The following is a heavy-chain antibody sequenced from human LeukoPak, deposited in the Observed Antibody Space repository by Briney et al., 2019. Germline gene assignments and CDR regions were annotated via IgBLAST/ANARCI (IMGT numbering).Heavy chain of an antibody. J-gene: IGHJ6*03. V-gene: IGHV5-51*01. CDR1: GYSFTSYW. Sequence: PGESLKISCKGSGYSFTSYWIGWVRQMPGKGLEWMGIIYPGDSDTGYSPSFQGQVTISADKSISTAYLQWSSLKASDTAMYYCARRRIAVVPAANLGDYYYYYYMDVWGKGTTVTVSS. CDR2: IYPGDSDT. D-gene: IGHD2-2*01. CDR3: ARRRIAVVPAANLGDYYYYYYMDV.